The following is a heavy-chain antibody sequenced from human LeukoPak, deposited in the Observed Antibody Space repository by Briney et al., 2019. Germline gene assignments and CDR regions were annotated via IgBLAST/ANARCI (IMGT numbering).Heavy chain of an antibody. D-gene: IGHD2-2*01. Sequence: VSVKVSCKASGYTFTGYYMHWVRQAPEQGLEWMGRINPNSGGTNYAQKFQGRVTMTRDTSISTAYMELSRLRSDDTAVYYRAREDHCSSTSCYPFDYWGQGTLVTVSS. CDR2: INPNSGGT. V-gene: IGHV1-2*06. CDR3: AREDHCSSTSCYPFDY. CDR1: GYTFTGYY. J-gene: IGHJ4*02.